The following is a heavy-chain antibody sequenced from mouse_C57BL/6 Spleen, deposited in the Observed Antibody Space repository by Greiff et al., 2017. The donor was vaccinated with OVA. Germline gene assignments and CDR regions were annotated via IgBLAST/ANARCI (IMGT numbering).Heavy chain of an antibody. V-gene: IGHV1-19*01. Sequence: EVQLQESGPVLVKPGASVKMSCKASGYTFTDYYMNWVKQSHGKSLEWIGVINPYNGGTSYNQKFKGKATLTVDKSSSTAYMELNSLTSEDSADYYCARWVYGSRYYAMDYWGQGTSVTVSA. CDR1: GYTFTDYY. CDR2: INPYNGGT. CDR3: ARWVYGSRYYAMDY. J-gene: IGHJ4*01. D-gene: IGHD1-1*01.